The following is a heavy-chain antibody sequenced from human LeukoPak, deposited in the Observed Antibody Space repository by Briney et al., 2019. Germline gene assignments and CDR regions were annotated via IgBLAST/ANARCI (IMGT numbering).Heavy chain of an antibody. J-gene: IGHJ4*02. CDR2: ISYSGNT. D-gene: IGHD6-13*01. V-gene: IGHV4-59*08. Sequence: SETLSLSCSVSGGSIRNYCWSWIWQPPGKGLEWIGYISYSGNTNYNPSLKSRLTISVDLSTNQFSLKLTSVTGADTAVYYCARHSSWYYDFDYWGQGTLVTVSS. CDR3: ARHSSWYYDFDY. CDR1: GGSIRNYC.